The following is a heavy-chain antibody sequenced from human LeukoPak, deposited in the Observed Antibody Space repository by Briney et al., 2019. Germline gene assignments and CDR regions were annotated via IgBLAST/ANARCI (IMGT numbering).Heavy chain of an antibody. CDR1: GGTFSSYA. D-gene: IGHD1-26*01. CDR3: AREEGSRGVWFDP. CDR2: IIPIFGTA. V-gene: IGHV1-69*05. J-gene: IGHJ5*02. Sequence: ASVKVSCKASGGTFSSYAISWVRQAPGQGLEWMGGIIPIFGTANYAQKFQGRVTITTDESTSTAYMELSSLRSEDTAVYYCAREEGSRGVWFDPWSQGTLVTVSS.